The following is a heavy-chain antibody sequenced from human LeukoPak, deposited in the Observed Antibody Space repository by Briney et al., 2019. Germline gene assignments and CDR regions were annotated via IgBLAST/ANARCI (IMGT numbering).Heavy chain of an antibody. J-gene: IGHJ4*02. Sequence: SVKVSCKASGYTFTGYYMHWVRQAPGQGLEWMGWINPNSGGTNYAQKFQGRVTMTRDTSISTAYMELSRLRSDDTAVYYCARTRVRGSSSHVDYWGQGTLVTVSS. D-gene: IGHD6-6*01. CDR2: INPNSGGT. CDR3: ARTRVRGSSSHVDY. V-gene: IGHV1-2*02. CDR1: GYTFTGYY.